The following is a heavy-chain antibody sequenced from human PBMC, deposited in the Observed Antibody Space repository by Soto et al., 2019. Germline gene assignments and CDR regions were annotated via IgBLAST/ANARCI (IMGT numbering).Heavy chain of an antibody. CDR2: ISRSSSYI. Sequence: SGGSLRLSCAASGFTFSSYSMNWVRQAPGKGLEWVSSISRSSSYIYYADSVKGRFTISRDNAKNSLYLQMNSLRAEDTAVYYCARRRQWPDYWGQGTLVTVSS. D-gene: IGHD6-19*01. J-gene: IGHJ4*02. CDR1: GFTFSSYS. V-gene: IGHV3-21*01. CDR3: ARRRQWPDY.